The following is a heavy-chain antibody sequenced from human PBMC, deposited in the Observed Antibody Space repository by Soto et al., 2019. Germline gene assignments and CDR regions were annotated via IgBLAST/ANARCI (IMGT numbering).Heavy chain of an antibody. V-gene: IGHV3-23*01. CDR3: ARRSSGWYFDY. CDR2: LSGSGGST. Sequence: EVQLLESGGGLVQPGGSLRLSCAASGFTFSSYAMSWVRQAPGKGLEWVSALSGSGGSTYYADSVKGRFTISRDNSKNTLYLHMNRLRAEYTAVYYCARRSSGWYFDYWGQGTLVTVSS. D-gene: IGHD6-19*01. J-gene: IGHJ4*02. CDR1: GFTFSSYA.